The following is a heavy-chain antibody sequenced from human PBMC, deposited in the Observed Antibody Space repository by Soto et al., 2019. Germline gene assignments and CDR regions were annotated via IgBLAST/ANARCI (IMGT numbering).Heavy chain of an antibody. J-gene: IGHJ2*01. V-gene: IGHV4-59*08. CDR3: ARRCRACGGDPSVHDL. CDR1: GGSISSYY. Sequence: QVQLQESGPGLVKPSETLSLTCTVSGGSISSYYWSWIRQPPGKGLEWIGYISDSGSTNYNPSLKSRVIISVDTSKNQFSLKLRSVTAADTAVYYCARRCRACGGDPSVHDLWGRGTLVTVSS. D-gene: IGHD2-21*02. CDR2: ISDSGST.